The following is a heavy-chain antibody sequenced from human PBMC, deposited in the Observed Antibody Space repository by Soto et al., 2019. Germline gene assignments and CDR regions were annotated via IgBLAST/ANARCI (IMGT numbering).Heavy chain of an antibody. D-gene: IGHD6-19*01. J-gene: IGHJ2*01. CDR3: AKDLAVAGYWYFDL. Sequence: EVQLLESGGGLVQPGGSLRLSCAASGFTFSSYAMSWVRQAPGKGLEWVSAISGSGGRTYYADSVKGRFTISRDNSKNTLYVQMNRLRAEDTAVYYCAKDLAVAGYWYFDLWGRGTLVTVSS. CDR1: GFTFSSYA. CDR2: ISGSGGRT. V-gene: IGHV3-23*01.